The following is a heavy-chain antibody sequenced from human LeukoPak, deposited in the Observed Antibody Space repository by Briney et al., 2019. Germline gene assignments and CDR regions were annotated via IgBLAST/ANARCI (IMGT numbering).Heavy chain of an antibody. Sequence: KPSQTLSLTCTVSGGSISSGGYYWSWLRPPPGKGLEWIGYIYYSGSTYYNPSLKSRVTISVDTSKNQFSLKLSSVTAADTAVYYCARGSGDYVSPSWFDPWGQGTLVTVSS. CDR2: IYYSGST. V-gene: IGHV4-30-4*01. CDR1: GGSISSGGYY. J-gene: IGHJ5*02. D-gene: IGHD4-17*01. CDR3: ARGSGDYVSPSWFDP.